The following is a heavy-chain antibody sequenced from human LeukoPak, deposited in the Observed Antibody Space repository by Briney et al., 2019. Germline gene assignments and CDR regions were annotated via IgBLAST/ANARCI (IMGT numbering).Heavy chain of an antibody. Sequence: SETLSLTCIVSGGSISSGSYYWSWIRQPAGKGLEWIGRIYTSGSTNYNPSLKSRVTISVDTSKNQFSLKLSSVTAADTAVYYCASTSSYYYGSGSYSDWGQGTLVTVSS. CDR1: GGSISSGSYY. D-gene: IGHD3-10*01. V-gene: IGHV4-61*02. CDR2: IYTSGST. CDR3: ASTSSYYYGSGSYSD. J-gene: IGHJ4*02.